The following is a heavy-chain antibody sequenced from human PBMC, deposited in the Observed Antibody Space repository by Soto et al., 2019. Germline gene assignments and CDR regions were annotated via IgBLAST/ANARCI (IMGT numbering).Heavy chain of an antibody. V-gene: IGHV4-39*01. Sequence: SETLSLTCAVSGGSIRISDYFWGWIRQPPGRALEWIASIYHSGSTYYNPTLKSRVTMSVDTSNNQFALTLNSVTAADTAIYYCARDSGWFDPWGQGTLVTVSS. CDR2: IYHSGST. CDR1: GGSIRISDYF. CDR3: ARDSGWFDP. J-gene: IGHJ5*02. D-gene: IGHD7-27*01.